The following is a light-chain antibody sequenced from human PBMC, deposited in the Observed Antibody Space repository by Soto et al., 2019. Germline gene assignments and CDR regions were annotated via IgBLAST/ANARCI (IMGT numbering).Light chain of an antibody. CDR3: QSSDSSLSGHVV. CDR2: GNS. V-gene: IGLV1-40*01. J-gene: IGLJ2*01. CDR1: SSNIGAGYD. Sequence: QSVLTQPPSVSGAPGQRVTISCTGSSSNIGAGYDVHWYQQLPGTAPKLLIYGNSNRPSGVPDRFSGSKSGTSASLAITGLQADDEADYYCQSSDSSLSGHVVFGGGTQLTVL.